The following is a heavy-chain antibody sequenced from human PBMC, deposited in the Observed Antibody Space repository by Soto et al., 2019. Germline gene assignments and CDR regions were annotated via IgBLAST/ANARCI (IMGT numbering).Heavy chain of an antibody. CDR1: GYTFTRYY. CDR2: INPSGGGT. J-gene: IGHJ5*02. V-gene: IGHV1-46*03. D-gene: IGHD2-8*02. CDR3: ARDFVLVPSALYWFDP. Sequence: GASVKVSCKASGYTFTRYYMHWVRQAPGQGLEWMGTINPSGGGTTYAQKFQGRVTMTRDMSTSTVYMELSSLRSEDTAVYYCARDFVLVPSALYWFDPWGQGTLVTVSS.